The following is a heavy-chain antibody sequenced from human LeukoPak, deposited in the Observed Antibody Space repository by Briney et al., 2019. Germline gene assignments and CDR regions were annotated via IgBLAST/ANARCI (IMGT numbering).Heavy chain of an antibody. Sequence: SETLSLTCAVSGYSISSGYYWGWIRQPPGKGLGWIGSIYHSGSTYYNPSLRSRVTISVDTSKNQFSLKLSSVTAADTAVYYCASLIPIAARLYDYWGQGTLVTVSS. CDR2: IYHSGST. V-gene: IGHV4-38-2*01. CDR1: GYSISSGYY. J-gene: IGHJ4*02. CDR3: ASLIPIAARLYDY. D-gene: IGHD6-6*01.